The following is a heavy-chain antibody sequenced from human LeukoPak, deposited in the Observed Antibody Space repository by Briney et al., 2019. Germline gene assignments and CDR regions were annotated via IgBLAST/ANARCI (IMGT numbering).Heavy chain of an antibody. Sequence: GASVKVSCKASGYTFTSYGISWVRQAPGQGLEWMGWISAYNGNTNYAQKLQGRVPMTTDTSTSTAYMELRSLRSDDTAVYYCASEGSPYYYYYYMDVWGKGTTVTVSS. CDR3: ASEGSPYYYYYYMDV. V-gene: IGHV1-18*01. CDR1: GYTFTSYG. J-gene: IGHJ6*03. CDR2: ISAYNGNT.